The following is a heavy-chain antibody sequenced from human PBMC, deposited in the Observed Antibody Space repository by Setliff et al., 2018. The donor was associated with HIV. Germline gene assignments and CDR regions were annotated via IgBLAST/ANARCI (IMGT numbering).Heavy chain of an antibody. CDR1: GGSISRSSYH. Sequence: SETLSLTCTVSGGSISRSSYHWGWIRQPPGKGLEWIGHIHYGGGTYYNPSLESRVSSSRDTSKNQFSLNLRDVTAGDTALYYCARAVIRREDRGMWTKLWSAPNHMDVWGKGITVTVSS. V-gene: IGHV4-39*07. J-gene: IGHJ6*03. CDR3: ARAVIRREDRGMWTKLWSAPNHMDV. D-gene: IGHD3-10*01. CDR2: IHYGGGT.